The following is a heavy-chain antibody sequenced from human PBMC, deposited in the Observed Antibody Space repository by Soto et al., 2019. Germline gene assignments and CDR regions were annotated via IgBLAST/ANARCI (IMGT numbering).Heavy chain of an antibody. CDR2: IYYSGST. D-gene: IGHD6-13*01. Sequence: SETLSLTCTVSGGSISSSSYYWGWIRQPPGKGLEWIGSIYYSGSTYYNPSLKSRVTISVDTSKNQFSLKLSSVTAADTAVYYCATGDSSWFPYYYSYYGMDVWGQGTTVTAP. CDR3: ATGDSSWFPYYYSYYGMDV. J-gene: IGHJ6*02. CDR1: GGSISSSSYY. V-gene: IGHV4-39*01.